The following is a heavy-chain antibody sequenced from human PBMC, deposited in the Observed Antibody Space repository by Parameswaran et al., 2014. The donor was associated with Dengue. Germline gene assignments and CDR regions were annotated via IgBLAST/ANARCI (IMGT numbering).Heavy chain of an antibody. V-gene: IGHV1-69*01. CDR3: LDGSGSYYNGHYYYGMDV. D-gene: IGHD3-10*01. J-gene: IGHJ6*02. CDR2: IIPIFGTA. Sequence: WVRQAPGQGLEWMGGIIPIFGTANYAQKFQGRVTITADESTSTAYMELSSLRSEDTAVYYCLDGSGSYYNGHYYYGMDVWGQGTTVTVSS.